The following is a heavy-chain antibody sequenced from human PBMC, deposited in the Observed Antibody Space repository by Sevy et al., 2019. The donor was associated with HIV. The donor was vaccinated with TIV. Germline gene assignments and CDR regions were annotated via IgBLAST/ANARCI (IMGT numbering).Heavy chain of an antibody. CDR3: AREAGIAAAGWFDP. Sequence: ASVKVSCKASGYTFTGYYMHWVRQAPGQGLEWMGWINPNSGGTNYAQKFQGWVTMTRDTSISTAYMELGRLRSDDTAVYYCAREAGIAAAGWFDPWGQGTLVTVSS. V-gene: IGHV1-2*04. J-gene: IGHJ5*02. CDR1: GYTFTGYY. D-gene: IGHD6-13*01. CDR2: INPNSGGT.